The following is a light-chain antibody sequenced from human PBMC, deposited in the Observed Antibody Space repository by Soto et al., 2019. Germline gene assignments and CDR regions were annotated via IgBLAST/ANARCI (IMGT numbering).Light chain of an antibody. CDR3: CSYAGSNTWV. CDR2: EGT. Sequence: QSVLTQPASVSGSPGQSITISCTGTSSDVGTYNLVSWYQQHPGKAPKLMIYEGTKRPSGVSNRFSGSKSGNTASLTISGLQADDEADYYCCSYAGSNTWVFGGGTKLTVL. J-gene: IGLJ3*02. V-gene: IGLV2-23*01. CDR1: SSDVGTYNL.